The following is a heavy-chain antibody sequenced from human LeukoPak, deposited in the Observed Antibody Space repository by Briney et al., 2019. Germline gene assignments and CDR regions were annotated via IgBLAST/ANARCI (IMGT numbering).Heavy chain of an antibody. Sequence: PSETLSLTCAVYGGSFSGYYWSWIRQPPGKGLEWIGEINHSGSTNYNPSLKSRVTISVDTSKNQFSLKLSSVTAADTAVYYCAKWELLDRFDPWGQGTLVTVSS. V-gene: IGHV4-34*01. D-gene: IGHD1-26*01. J-gene: IGHJ5*02. CDR1: GGSFSGYY. CDR3: AKWELLDRFDP. CDR2: INHSGST.